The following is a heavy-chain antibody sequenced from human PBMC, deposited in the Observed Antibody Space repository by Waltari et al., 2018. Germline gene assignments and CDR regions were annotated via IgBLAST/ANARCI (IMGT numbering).Heavy chain of an antibody. D-gene: IGHD3-22*01. J-gene: IGHJ4*02. CDR1: GGSISRRIYY. Sequence: QLQLQESGPGLVNPSETLSLTCTVSGGSISRRIYYWGWFRQPPGKGLEWIGSIYYSGSTYYNPSLKSRVTISVDTSKNQFSLKLSSVTAADTAVYYCASTVYYDSSGWTYYFDYWGQGTLVTVSS. CDR3: ASTVYYDSSGWTYYFDY. CDR2: IYYSGST. V-gene: IGHV4-39*01.